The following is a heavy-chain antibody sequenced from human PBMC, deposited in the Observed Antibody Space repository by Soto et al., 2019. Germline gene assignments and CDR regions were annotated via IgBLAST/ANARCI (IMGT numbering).Heavy chain of an antibody. CDR2: INHSGST. Sequence: SETLSLTCAVYGGSFSGYYWSWIRQPPGKGLEWIGEINHSGSTNYNPSLKSRVTISVDTSKNQFSLKLSSVTAADTAVYYCARRPSGYSYGTRLFDYWGQGTLVTVSS. J-gene: IGHJ4*02. V-gene: IGHV4-34*01. CDR1: GGSFSGYY. D-gene: IGHD5-18*01. CDR3: ARRPSGYSYGTRLFDY.